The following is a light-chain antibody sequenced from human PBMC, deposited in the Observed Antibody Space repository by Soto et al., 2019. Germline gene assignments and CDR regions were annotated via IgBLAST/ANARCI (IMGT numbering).Light chain of an antibody. J-gene: IGLJ2*01. V-gene: IGLV2-8*01. Sequence: QSALTQPPSASGSPGQSVTISCTGTSSDVGGYDYVSWYQQHPGKAPKLMIFLVSNRPSGVPDRFSGSKFGNTASLTVSGLQAEDEADYYCASYGGNNNLVFGGGTKLTVL. CDR2: LVS. CDR1: SSDVGGYDY. CDR3: ASYGGNNNLV.